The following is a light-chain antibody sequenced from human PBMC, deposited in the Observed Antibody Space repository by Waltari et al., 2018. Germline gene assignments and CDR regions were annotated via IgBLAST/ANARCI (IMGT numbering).Light chain of an antibody. CDR2: DVT. Sequence: QSALTQPASVSGSPGQSITISCTGPTSDIGAYDYVSWYQQRPGKAPRLLIYDVTNRPPGVSNRLSGSKSGNTASLTISGLQAEDEGDYYCSACSKTSALGVFGSGTKVTVL. J-gene: IGLJ6*01. V-gene: IGLV2-14*03. CDR3: SACSKTSALGV. CDR1: TSDIGAYDY.